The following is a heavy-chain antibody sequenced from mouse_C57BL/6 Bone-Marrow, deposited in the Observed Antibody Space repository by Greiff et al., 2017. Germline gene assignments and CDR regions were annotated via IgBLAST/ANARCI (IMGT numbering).Heavy chain of an antibody. Sequence: EVKFEESGGGLVKPGGSLKLSCAASGFTFSDYGMHWVRQAPEKGLEWVAYISSGSSTIYYADTVKGRFTISRDNAKNTLFLQMTSLRSEDTAMYYCARSYYGPYFDYWGQGTTLTVSS. CDR1: GFTFSDYG. CDR2: ISSGSSTI. V-gene: IGHV5-17*01. CDR3: ARSYYGPYFDY. J-gene: IGHJ2*01. D-gene: IGHD1-1*01.